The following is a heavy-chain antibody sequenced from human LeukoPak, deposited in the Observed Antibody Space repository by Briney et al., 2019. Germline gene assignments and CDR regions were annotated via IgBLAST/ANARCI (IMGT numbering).Heavy chain of an antibody. Sequence: PGGSRRLSCAASGFTFSMYAMHWVRQAPGKGLEYVSAISSDGGSTYYANSVKGRFTISRDNSKNTLYLQMGSLRAEDMAVYYCVNYGMDVWGQGTTVTVSS. V-gene: IGHV3-64*01. CDR2: ISSDGGST. CDR1: GFTFSMYA. J-gene: IGHJ6*02. CDR3: VNYGMDV.